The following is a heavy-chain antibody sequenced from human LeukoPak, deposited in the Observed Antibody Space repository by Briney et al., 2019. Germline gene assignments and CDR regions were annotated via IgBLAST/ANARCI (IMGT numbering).Heavy chain of an antibody. D-gene: IGHD1-14*01. J-gene: IGHJ4*02. CDR1: GGSFSGYY. V-gene: IGHV4-34*01. CDR3: ARGALPQPFDY. CDR2: INHSGST. Sequence: SEALSLTCAVYGGSFSGYYWSWIRQPPGKGLEWIGEINHSGSTNYNPSLRSRVTISVDTSKNQFSLKLSSVTAADTAVYYCARGALPQPFDYWGQGTLVTVSS.